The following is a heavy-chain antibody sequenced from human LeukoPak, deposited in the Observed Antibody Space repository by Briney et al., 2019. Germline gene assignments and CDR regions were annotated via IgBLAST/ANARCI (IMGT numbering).Heavy chain of an antibody. CDR3: ASQPGDCSSTSCYLWFDP. Sequence: SETLSLTCAVYGGSFSGYYWSWIRQPPGKGLEWIGEINHSGSTNYNPSLKSRVTISVDTSKNQFSLKLSSVTAADTAVYYCASQPGDCSSTSCYLWFDPWGQGTLVTVSS. J-gene: IGHJ5*02. CDR1: GGSFSGYY. V-gene: IGHV4-34*01. CDR2: INHSGST. D-gene: IGHD2-2*01.